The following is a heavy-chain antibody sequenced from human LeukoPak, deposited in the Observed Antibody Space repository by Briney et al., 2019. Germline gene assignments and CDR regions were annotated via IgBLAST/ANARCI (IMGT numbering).Heavy chain of an antibody. D-gene: IGHD3-9*01. CDR1: GFTFSSYW. CDR2: IKQDGSEK. CDR3: ARDHYDILTGYYFSPYYYYYYMDV. V-gene: IGHV3-7*01. J-gene: IGHJ6*03. Sequence: GGSLRLSCAASGFTFSSYWMSWVRQAPGKGLEWVANIKQDGSEKYYVDSVKGRFTISRDNAKNSLYLQMNSLRAEDTAVYYCARDHYDILTGYYFSPYYYYYYMDVWGKGTTVTVSS.